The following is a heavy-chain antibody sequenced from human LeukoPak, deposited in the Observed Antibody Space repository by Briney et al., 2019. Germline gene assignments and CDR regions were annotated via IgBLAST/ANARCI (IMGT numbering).Heavy chain of an antibody. D-gene: IGHD3-22*01. Sequence: QPGGSLRLSCAASGFTFSSYAMSWVRQAPGKGLEWVSATSGSGDGTFYADSVKGRFTISRDNSKNTLYLQMNSLRAEDTAIYYCAKLRDFFDSSGQFDYWGQGTLVTVSS. CDR2: TSGSGDGT. CDR3: AKLRDFFDSSGQFDY. CDR1: GFTFSSYA. V-gene: IGHV3-23*01. J-gene: IGHJ4*02.